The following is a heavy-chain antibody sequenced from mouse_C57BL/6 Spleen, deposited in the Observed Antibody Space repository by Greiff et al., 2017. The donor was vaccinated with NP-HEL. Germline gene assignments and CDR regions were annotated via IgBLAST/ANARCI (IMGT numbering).Heavy chain of an antibody. Sequence: VQLQQSGPGLVQPSQSLSITCTVSGFSLTSYGVHWVRQSPGKGLEWLGVIWRGGSTDYNAAFMSRLSITKDNSKSQVFFKMNSLQADDTAIYYCAKGSDDYDAWFAYWGQGTLVTVSA. J-gene: IGHJ3*01. CDR1: GFSLTSYG. D-gene: IGHD2-4*01. CDR2: IWRGGST. V-gene: IGHV2-5*01. CDR3: AKGSDDYDAWFAY.